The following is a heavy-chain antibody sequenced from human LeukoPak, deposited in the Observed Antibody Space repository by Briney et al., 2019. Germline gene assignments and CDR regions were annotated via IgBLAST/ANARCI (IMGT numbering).Heavy chain of an antibody. CDR3: VRGVDL. J-gene: IGHJ2*01. CDR2: ITHSGSP. CDR1: SGSLSGYY. Sequence: PSETLSLTCGVSSGSLSGYYWRWIRQPPGGGLEWLGEITHSGSPNYNPSLKSRVTISGDTSKKQFSLNLTSVTAADTGVYYCVRGVDLWGRGTPVSVS. V-gene: IGHV4-34*01.